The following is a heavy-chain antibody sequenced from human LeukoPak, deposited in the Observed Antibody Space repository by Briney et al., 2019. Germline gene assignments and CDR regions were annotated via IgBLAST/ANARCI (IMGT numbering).Heavy chain of an antibody. V-gene: IGHV3-30*04. Sequence: GGSLRLSCVVSGFTFSSYAMHWVRQAPGKGLEWVAIISYDGSNKYYADSVKGRFTISRDNSKNTLYLQMNSLRAEDTAVYYCAKDRIAAAGTPFDYWGQGTLVTVSS. CDR3: AKDRIAAAGTPFDY. CDR1: GFTFSSYA. D-gene: IGHD6-13*01. J-gene: IGHJ4*02. CDR2: ISYDGSNK.